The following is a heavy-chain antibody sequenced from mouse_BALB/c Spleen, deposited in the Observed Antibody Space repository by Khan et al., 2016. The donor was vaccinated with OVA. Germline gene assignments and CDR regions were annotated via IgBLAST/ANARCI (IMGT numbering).Heavy chain of an antibody. CDR3: ARGNYYGYYFDY. CDR1: GYSITSGYA. CDR2: ISYSGVT. V-gene: IGHV3-2*02. J-gene: IGHJ2*01. D-gene: IGHD1-1*01. Sequence: EVQLQESGPGLVKPSQSLSLTCTVTGYSITSGYAWNWIRQFPGNKLEWMGYISYSGVTSYTPSLKSRISITRDTSKNQFLLQLNSVTTEDTATYYCARGNYYGYYFDYWGQGTTLTVSS.